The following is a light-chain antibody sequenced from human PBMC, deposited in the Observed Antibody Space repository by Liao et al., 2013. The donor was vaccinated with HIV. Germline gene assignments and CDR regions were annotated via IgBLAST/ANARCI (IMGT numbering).Light chain of an antibody. J-gene: IGLJ2*01. V-gene: IGLV3-1*01. CDR1: RLGDKY. CDR2: EDT. CDR3: QAWDSSIHVV. Sequence: SYDLTQPPSVSVPPGQTATITCSGERLGDKYASWYQKKSGQSPVLVIYEDTKRPPGIPERFSGSNSGNTATLTISGTQAVDEADYYCQAWDSSIHVVFGGGTRLTVL.